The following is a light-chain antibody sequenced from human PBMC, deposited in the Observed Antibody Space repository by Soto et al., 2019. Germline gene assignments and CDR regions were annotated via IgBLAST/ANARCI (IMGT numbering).Light chain of an antibody. CDR2: EVV. Sequence: QSGLTQPPSAAGSPGQSVTISCTGTKNDIGLYDFVSWYQHHPGKAPRLIIYEVVQRPSGVPDRFSGSKSGNTASLTVSGLQAADEADYFCKSYAGSNTYVFGSGTTSPP. CDR3: KSYAGSNTYV. V-gene: IGLV2-8*01. CDR1: KNDIGLYDF. J-gene: IGLJ1*01.